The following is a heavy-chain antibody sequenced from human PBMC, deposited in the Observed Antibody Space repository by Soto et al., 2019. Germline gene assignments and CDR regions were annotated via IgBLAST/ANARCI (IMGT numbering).Heavy chain of an antibody. CDR3: AHHIVVVVAATPYDAFDL. V-gene: IGHV2-5*02. CDR2: IYWDDDK. Sequence: QITLKESGPTLVKPTQPLTLTCTFSGFSLSTSGVGVGWIRQPPGKALEWLALIYWDDDKRYSPSLNSRLTITKDHSKNQVVLTMTNMDPVDTATSYCAHHIVVVVAATPYDAFDLWGQGTMVTVSS. D-gene: IGHD2-15*01. CDR1: GFSLSTSGVG. J-gene: IGHJ3*01.